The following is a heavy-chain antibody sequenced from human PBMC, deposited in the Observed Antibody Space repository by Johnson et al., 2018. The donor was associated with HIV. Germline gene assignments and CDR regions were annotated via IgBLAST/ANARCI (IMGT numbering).Heavy chain of an antibody. J-gene: IGHJ3*02. CDR3: ARHFPERVVTPRGACDI. V-gene: IGHV3-30-3*01. D-gene: IGHD4-23*01. CDR1: GFTFSSYA. Sequence: QVQLVESGGGVVQPGGSLRLSCAASGFTFSSYAMHWVRQAPGEGLEWVALISYDGSNKYYADSVKGRFSISRDNSTNTVYLQMNSLRAEDTALYDCARHFPERVVTPRGACDIWGQGTGFTGSS. CDR2: ISYDGSNK.